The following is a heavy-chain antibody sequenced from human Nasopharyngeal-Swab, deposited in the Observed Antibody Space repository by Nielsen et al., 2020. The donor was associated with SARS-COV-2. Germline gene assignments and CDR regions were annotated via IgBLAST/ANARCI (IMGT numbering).Heavy chain of an antibody. CDR1: GFTFSSYA. D-gene: IGHD2-15*01. CDR3: ARGYCSSGSCYAKHYGMDV. J-gene: IGHJ6*02. CDR2: ISYDGRNK. Sequence: GESLKISCAASGFTFSSYAIHWVRQAPGKGLEWVTFISYDGRNKYYADSVKGRFTISRDNSKNSLYLQMNNLRAEDTAVYYCARGYCSSGSCYAKHYGMDVWGQGTTVTVSS. V-gene: IGHV3-30*04.